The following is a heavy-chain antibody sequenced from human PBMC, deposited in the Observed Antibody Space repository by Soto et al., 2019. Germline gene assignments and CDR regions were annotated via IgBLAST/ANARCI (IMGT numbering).Heavy chain of an antibody. V-gene: IGHV1-2*04. CDR1: GYTFTGYY. Sequence: AAVKVSCKASGYTFTGYYVQWVRQAPGQGLEWMGWINPNSGGTSYAQRFQGWVTMTRDTSITTAYMELSRLKSDDTAVYYCARAPDSSGYFDYWGQGTLVTVSS. CDR2: INPNSGGT. CDR3: ARAPDSSGYFDY. D-gene: IGHD3-22*01. J-gene: IGHJ4*02.